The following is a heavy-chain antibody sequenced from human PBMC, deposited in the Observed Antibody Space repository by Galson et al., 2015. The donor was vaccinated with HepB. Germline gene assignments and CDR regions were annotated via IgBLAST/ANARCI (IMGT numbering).Heavy chain of an antibody. CDR3: ASVGNLYGEDDY. V-gene: IGHV4-59*08. D-gene: IGHD4-17*01. Sequence: SETLSLTCTVSGGSISSYYWSWIRQPPGKGLEWIGYIYYSGSTNYNPSLKSRVTISVDTSKNQFSLKLSSVTAADTAVYYCASVGNLYGEDDYWGQGTLVTVSS. CDR2: IYYSGST. J-gene: IGHJ4*02. CDR1: GGSISSYY.